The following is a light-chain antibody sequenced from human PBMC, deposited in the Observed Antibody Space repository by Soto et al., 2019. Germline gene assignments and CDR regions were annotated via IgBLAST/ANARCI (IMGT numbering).Light chain of an antibody. CDR3: CSYAGSSTYV. V-gene: IGLV2-23*01. J-gene: IGLJ1*01. CDR2: EGS. CDR1: SSDVGSYNL. Sequence: QSALTQPASVSGSPGQSITISCTGTSSDVGSYNLVSWYQQHPGKAPKLMIYEGSKRPPGVSNRFSGSKSGNTASLTISGLQAEDEADYYCCSYAGSSTYVFGTGTQLTVL.